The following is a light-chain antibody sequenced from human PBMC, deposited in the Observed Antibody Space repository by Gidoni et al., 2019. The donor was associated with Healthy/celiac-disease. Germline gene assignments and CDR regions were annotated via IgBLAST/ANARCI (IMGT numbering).Light chain of an antibody. J-gene: IGLJ3*02. CDR1: SSDVGSYNL. CDR3: CSYAGSSTFFWV. Sequence: QSALTQPASVSGSPGQSITISCTGTSSDVGSYNLVSWYQQHPGKAPKLMIYEVSKRPSGVSNRFSGSKSGNTASLTISGLQAEDDADYYCCSYAGSSTFFWVFGGGTKLTVL. CDR2: EVS. V-gene: IGLV2-23*02.